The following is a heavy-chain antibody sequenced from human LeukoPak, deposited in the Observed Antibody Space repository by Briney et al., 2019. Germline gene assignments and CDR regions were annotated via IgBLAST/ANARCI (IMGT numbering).Heavy chain of an antibody. CDR1: GFTFSSYG. D-gene: IGHD2-15*01. J-gene: IGHJ4*02. V-gene: IGHV3-30*18. CDR2: ISYYGSNK. Sequence: PGRSLRLSCAASGFTFSSYGMHWVRQAPGKGLEWVAIISYYGSNKYYADSVKGRFTISRDNSKNTLDLQMNSLRAEDTAVYFCAKDLEKYCSGGSCYTPDHWGQGTLVTVSP. CDR3: AKDLEKYCSGGSCYTPDH.